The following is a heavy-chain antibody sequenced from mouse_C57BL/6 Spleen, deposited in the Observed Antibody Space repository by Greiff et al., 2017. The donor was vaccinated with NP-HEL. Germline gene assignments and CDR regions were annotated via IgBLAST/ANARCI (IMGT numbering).Heavy chain of an antibody. CDR1: GFTFSSYT. D-gene: IGHD6-1*01. V-gene: IGHV5-9*01. CDR3: ATQPGYAMDY. Sequence: DVMLVESGGGLVKPGGSLKLSCAASGFTFSSYTMSWVRQTPEKRLEWVATISGGGGNTYYPDSVKGRFTISRDNAKNTLYLQMSSLRSEDTALYYCATQPGYAMDYWGQGTSVTVSS. J-gene: IGHJ4*01. CDR2: ISGGGGNT.